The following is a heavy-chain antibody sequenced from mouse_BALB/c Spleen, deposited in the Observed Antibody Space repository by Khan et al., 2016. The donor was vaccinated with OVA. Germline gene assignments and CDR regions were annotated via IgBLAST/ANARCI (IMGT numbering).Heavy chain of an antibody. CDR2: ISDCGSYT. J-gene: IGHJ3*01. Sequence: EVELVESGGGLVKPGGSLKLSCAASGFTFSDYYMYWVRQTPEKRLEWVATISDCGSYTYYPASVKGRFTITRDEAKNNLYLQLSSLTSEDTAMYYCARGYYGSPFAYWGQGTLVTVSA. CDR1: GFTFSDYY. V-gene: IGHV5-4*02. CDR3: ARGYYGSPFAY. D-gene: IGHD2-1*01.